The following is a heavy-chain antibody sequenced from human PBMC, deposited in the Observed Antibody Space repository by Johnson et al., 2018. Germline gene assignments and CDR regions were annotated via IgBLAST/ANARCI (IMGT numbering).Heavy chain of an antibody. CDR1: GGTFSSYA. CDR3: AKDMDPFRTVTYPLDAFDI. CDR2: IIPIFGTA. Sequence: VQLVQSGAEVKKPGSSVKVSCKASGGTFSSYAISWVRQAPGQGLEWMGGIIPIFGTANYAQKFQGRVTITADESTSTAYMELSSLRSEDTAVYYCAKDMDPFRTVTYPLDAFDIWGQGTMVTV. J-gene: IGHJ3*02. D-gene: IGHD4-17*01. V-gene: IGHV1-69*01.